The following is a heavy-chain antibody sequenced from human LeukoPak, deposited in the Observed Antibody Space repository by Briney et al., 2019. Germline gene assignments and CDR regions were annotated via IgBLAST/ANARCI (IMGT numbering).Heavy chain of an antibody. Sequence: GGSLGLSCAASGFTFSSYAMSWVRQAPGKGLEWVSAISGSGGSTYYADSVKGRFTISRDNSKNTLYLQMNSLRAEDTAVYYCAKDCEYSSSSLFDYWGQGTLVTVSS. CDR3: AKDCEYSSSSLFDY. CDR2: ISGSGGST. V-gene: IGHV3-23*01. D-gene: IGHD6-6*01. J-gene: IGHJ4*02. CDR1: GFTFSSYA.